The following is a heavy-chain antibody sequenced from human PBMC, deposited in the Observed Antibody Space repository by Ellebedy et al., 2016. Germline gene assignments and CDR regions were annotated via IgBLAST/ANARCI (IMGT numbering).Heavy chain of an antibody. CDR3: ARQGYRGPNYSYYMDV. V-gene: IGHV4-39*01. D-gene: IGHD1-1*01. J-gene: IGHJ6*03. Sequence: SETLSLXXTVSGGSIRSSSFYWGWIRQPPGKGLEWIGSIYYSGSTFYNPSLKSRVTISVDTSKNQFSLNLSSVTAADTAVYYCARQGYRGPNYSYYMDVWGRGTTVTVSS. CDR2: IYYSGST. CDR1: GGSIRSSSFY.